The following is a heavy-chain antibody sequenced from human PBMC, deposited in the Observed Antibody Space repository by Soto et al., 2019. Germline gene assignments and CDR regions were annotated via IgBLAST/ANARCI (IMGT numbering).Heavy chain of an antibody. CDR3: ARYVRGTTRAFWFDP. CDR2: IDWDDDK. Sequence: SGPTLVNPTQTLTLTCTFSGFSLSTSGTCVSWIRQPPGKALEWLALIDWDDDKYYSTSLKTRLTISKDTSKNQVVLTMPNMDPVDTATYYCARYVRGTTRAFWFDPWGQGTLVTVSS. D-gene: IGHD3-16*01. CDR1: GFSLSTSGTC. V-gene: IGHV2-70*01. J-gene: IGHJ5*02.